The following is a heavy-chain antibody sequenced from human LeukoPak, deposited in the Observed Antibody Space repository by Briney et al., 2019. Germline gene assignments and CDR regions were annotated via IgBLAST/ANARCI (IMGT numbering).Heavy chain of an antibody. Sequence: GGSLRLSCAASGFTFSSYAMSWVRQAPGKGLEWVSAISGSGGSTYYADSVKGRFTISRDNSKNTLYLQMNSLRAEDTAVYHCAKDGLVRGVMDYFDYWGQGTLVTVSS. V-gene: IGHV3-23*01. CDR3: AKDGLVRGVMDYFDY. CDR1: GFTFSSYA. J-gene: IGHJ4*02. D-gene: IGHD3-10*01. CDR2: ISGSGGST.